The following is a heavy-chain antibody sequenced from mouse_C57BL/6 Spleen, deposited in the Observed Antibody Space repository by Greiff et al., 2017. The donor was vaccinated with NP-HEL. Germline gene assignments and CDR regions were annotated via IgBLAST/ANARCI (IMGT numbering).Heavy chain of an antibody. Sequence: QVQLQQSGAELVKPGASVKISCKASGYAFSSYWMNWVKQRPGKGLEWIGQIYPGDGDTNYNGKFKGKATLTADKSSSTAYMQLSSLTSEDSAVYFCARWEGSGYDPYYAMDYWGQGTSVTVSS. J-gene: IGHJ4*01. CDR3: ARWEGSGYDPYYAMDY. CDR1: GYAFSSYW. V-gene: IGHV1-80*01. D-gene: IGHD2-2*01. CDR2: IYPGDGDT.